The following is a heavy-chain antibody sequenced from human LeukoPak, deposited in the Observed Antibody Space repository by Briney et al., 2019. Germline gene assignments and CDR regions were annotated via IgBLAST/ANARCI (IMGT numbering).Heavy chain of an antibody. Sequence: SETLSLTCTVSGGSISSSSYYWGWIRQPPGKGLEWIGSIYYSGSTYYNPSLKSRVTMSVDTSKNQFSLKLSSVTAADTAVYYCARARGWELHGHYYYYMDVWGKGTTVTVSS. CDR1: GGSISSSSYY. CDR2: IYYSGST. D-gene: IGHD1-26*01. J-gene: IGHJ6*03. V-gene: IGHV4-39*07. CDR3: ARARGWELHGHYYYYMDV.